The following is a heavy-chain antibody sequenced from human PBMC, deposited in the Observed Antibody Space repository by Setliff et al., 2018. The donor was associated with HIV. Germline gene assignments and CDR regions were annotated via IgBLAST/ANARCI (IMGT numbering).Heavy chain of an antibody. V-gene: IGHV4-59*11. Sequence: SETLSLTCTVSGGSSSSHYWSWIRQPPGKGLEWIGYIYYSGSTNYNPSLKSRVTISVDTSKNQFSLKLSSVTAADTAVYYCATGDYYYYMDVWGKGTMVTVSS. CDR2: IYYSGST. CDR1: GGSSSSHY. CDR3: ATGDYYYYMDV. J-gene: IGHJ6*03.